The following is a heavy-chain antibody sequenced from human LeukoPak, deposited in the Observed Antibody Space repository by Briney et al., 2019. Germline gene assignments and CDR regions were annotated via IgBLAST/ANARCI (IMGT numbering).Heavy chain of an antibody. CDR1: GGTFSSYA. CDR2: IIPIFGTA. D-gene: IGHD6-19*01. Sequence: GASVKVSCKASGGTFSSYAISWVRQAPGQGLEWMGRIIPIFGTANYAQKFQGRVTITTDESTSTAYMELSRLRSDDTAVYYCARGSGRGWLKNDYWGQGTLVTVSS. J-gene: IGHJ4*02. CDR3: ARGSGRGWLKNDY. V-gene: IGHV1-69*05.